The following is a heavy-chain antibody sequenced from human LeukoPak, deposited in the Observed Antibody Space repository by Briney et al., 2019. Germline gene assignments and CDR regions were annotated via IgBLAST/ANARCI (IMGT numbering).Heavy chain of an antibody. CDR3: ASTSTSYYYGMDV. Sequence: GGSLRLSCAASGFTFSRNWMHWVRQAPGKGLVWVSRIHSDGSRTSYADSVKGRFTISRDNTKNTLYLQMNSLRAEDTAVYYCASTSTSYYYGMDVWGQGTTVTVSS. CDR2: IHSDGSRT. V-gene: IGHV3-74*01. J-gene: IGHJ6*02. CDR1: GFTFSRNW. D-gene: IGHD2-2*01.